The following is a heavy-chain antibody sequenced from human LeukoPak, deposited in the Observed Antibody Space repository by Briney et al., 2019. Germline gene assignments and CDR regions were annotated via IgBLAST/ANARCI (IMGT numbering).Heavy chain of an antibody. Sequence: PGGSLRLSCTASGFTFSSYGMHWVRQAPGKGLEWVAVKSYDGSNKYYADSVKGRFTISRDNSKNTLYLQMNSLRAEDTAVYYCANGGGIAAAGTRENDAFDIWGQGTMVTVSS. CDR3: ANGGGIAAAGTRENDAFDI. V-gene: IGHV3-30*18. J-gene: IGHJ3*02. D-gene: IGHD6-13*01. CDR2: KSYDGSNK. CDR1: GFTFSSYG.